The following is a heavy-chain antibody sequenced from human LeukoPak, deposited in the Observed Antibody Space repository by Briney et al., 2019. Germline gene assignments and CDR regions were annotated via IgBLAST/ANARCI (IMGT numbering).Heavy chain of an antibody. J-gene: IGHJ4*02. CDR3: ARVQGGGYRTADY. V-gene: IGHV3-30*04. D-gene: IGHD6-19*01. Sequence: GRSLRLSCAASGFTCSNYIMHWVRQAPGKGLDWVAVILENGSNQYYADSVKGRFTISRDNSKNTLFLQMNSLRGEDTAKYYCARVQGGGYRTADYWGQGTLVTVSS. CDR2: ILENGSNQ. CDR1: GFTCSNYI.